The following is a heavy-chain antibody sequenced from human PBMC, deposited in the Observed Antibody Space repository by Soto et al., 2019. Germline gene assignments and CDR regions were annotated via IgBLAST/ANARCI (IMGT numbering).Heavy chain of an antibody. CDR1: GFTVSSYY. D-gene: IGHD6-13*01. J-gene: IGHJ4*02. V-gene: IGHV3-66*01. Sequence: EVHLVESGGGLVQPGGSLRLSCAASGFTVSSYYMSWLRQAPGKGLEWVSVIYSAGRADFADSVKGRFTISRANSKTNRYLQMSSRRAEDTAVYYCARVPSSSYHYFDYGGQGTLVTVSS. CDR2: IYSAGRA. CDR3: ARVPSSSYHYFDY.